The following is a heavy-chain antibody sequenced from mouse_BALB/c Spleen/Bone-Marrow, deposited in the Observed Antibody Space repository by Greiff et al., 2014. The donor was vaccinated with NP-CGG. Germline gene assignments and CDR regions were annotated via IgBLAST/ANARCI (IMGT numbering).Heavy chain of an antibody. Sequence: EVKLQESGAELVKPGASVKLSCTASGFNIKDTYMHWVKQRPEQGLEWIGRIDPANGNTKYDPKFQGKATITADTSSNTAYLQLSSLTSEGTAVYYCAIYYYGSSGFAYWGQGTLVTVSA. CDR2: IDPANGNT. CDR3: AIYYYGSSGFAY. D-gene: IGHD1-1*01. V-gene: IGHV14-3*02. CDR1: GFNIKDTY. J-gene: IGHJ3*01.